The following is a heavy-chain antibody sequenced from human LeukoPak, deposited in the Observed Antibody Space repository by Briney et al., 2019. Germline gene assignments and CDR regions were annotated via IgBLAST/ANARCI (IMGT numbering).Heavy chain of an antibody. V-gene: IGHV1-2*02. J-gene: IGHJ4*02. CDR2: INPNSGGT. CDR1: GYTFTGYY. CDR3: ARSGDYVWGSYRRYFDY. Sequence: ASVRVSCKASGYTFTGYYMHWVRQAPGQGLEWMGWINPNSGGTNYAQKFQGRVTMTRDTSISTAYMELSRLRSDDTAVYYCARSGDYVWGSYRRYFDYWGQGTLVTVSS. D-gene: IGHD3-16*02.